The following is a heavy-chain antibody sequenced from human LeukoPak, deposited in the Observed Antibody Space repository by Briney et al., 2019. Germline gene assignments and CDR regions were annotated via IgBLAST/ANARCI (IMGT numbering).Heavy chain of an antibody. J-gene: IGHJ3*01. D-gene: IGHD5-24*01. Sequence: SETLSLTCTVSGGSISSSRYYWGWIRQPPGKGREWIGTIYYNGDTYYNPSLNSRVTIYVDTSKNTFSLKLSSVTAADTAVYYCASPREMATIYDAFDVWGQGTMVIVSS. V-gene: IGHV4-39*01. CDR3: ASPREMATIYDAFDV. CDR1: GGSISSSRYY. CDR2: IYYNGDT.